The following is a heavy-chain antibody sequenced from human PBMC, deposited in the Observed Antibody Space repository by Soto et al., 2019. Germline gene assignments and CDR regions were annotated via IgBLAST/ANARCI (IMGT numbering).Heavy chain of an antibody. CDR1: GFTFRSYA. CDR3: TRVQNWNFDS. J-gene: IGHJ4*02. CDR2: ISGSGIST. V-gene: IGHV3-23*01. Sequence: GGSLRLSCAASGFTFRSYAMSWVRQAPGKGLEWVSGISGSGISTHYADSVKGRFTVSRDNSKNTLYLQMNSLRAEDTAVYYCTRVQNWNFDSWGQGTLVTVSS. D-gene: IGHD3-3*01.